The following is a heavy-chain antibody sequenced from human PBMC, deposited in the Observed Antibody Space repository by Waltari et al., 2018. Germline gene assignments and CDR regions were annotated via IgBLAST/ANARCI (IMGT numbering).Heavy chain of an antibody. Sequence: QLQLQESGPGLVKPSETLSLTCTVSGGSISSSSYYWGWLRQPPGKGLEWIGSIYYSGSTYYNPSLKSRVTISVDTSKNQFSLKLSSVTATDTAVYYCARAHVTTAMVYLDYWGQGTLVTVSS. CDR1: GGSISSSSYY. J-gene: IGHJ4*02. D-gene: IGHD5-18*01. CDR2: IYYSGST. CDR3: ARAHVTTAMVYLDY. V-gene: IGHV4-39*01.